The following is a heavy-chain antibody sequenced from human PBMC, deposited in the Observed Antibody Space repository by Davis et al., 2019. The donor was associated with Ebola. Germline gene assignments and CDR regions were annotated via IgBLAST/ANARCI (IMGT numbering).Heavy chain of an antibody. CDR2: IWYDGSNK. CDR3: AKDQATYYDILTGYPQYYFDY. V-gene: IGHV3-30*02. D-gene: IGHD3-9*01. J-gene: IGHJ4*02. Sequence: GESLKISCAASGFTFSSYGMHWVRQAPGKGLEWVAVIWYDGSNKYYADSVKGRFTISRDNSKNTLYLQMNSLRAEDTAVYYCAKDQATYYDILTGYPQYYFDYWGQGTLVTVSS. CDR1: GFTFSSYG.